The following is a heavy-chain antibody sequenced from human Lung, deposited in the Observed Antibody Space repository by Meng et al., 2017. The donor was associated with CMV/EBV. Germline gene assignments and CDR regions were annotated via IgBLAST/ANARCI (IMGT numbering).Heavy chain of an antibody. V-gene: IGHV3-7*01. Sequence: GGSLRLXCAASGFTFTTFWMTWVRQAPGKGLEWVANIKEDGSGQWYVDSVKGRFTISRDNAKQSVYLQMDSLRAEDTAVYYCVRYANSHYGMDVRGQGTTVTVSS. CDR1: GFTFTTFW. CDR3: VRYANSHYGMDV. D-gene: IGHD2-21*01. CDR2: IKEDGSGQ. J-gene: IGHJ6*02.